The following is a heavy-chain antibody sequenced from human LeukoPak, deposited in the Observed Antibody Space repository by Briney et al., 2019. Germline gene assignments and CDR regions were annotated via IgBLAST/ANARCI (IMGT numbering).Heavy chain of an antibody. J-gene: IGHJ6*03. CDR2: IYYSGST. CDR3: ARGEDPNYYYYYMDV. Sequence: SETLSLTCTVSGGSISSYYWSWIRQPPGKGLEWIGYIYYSGSTNYNPSLKSRVTTSVDTSKNQFSLKLSSVTAADTAVYYCARGEDPNYYYYYMDVWGKGTTVTISS. V-gene: IGHV4-59*01. CDR1: GGSISSYY.